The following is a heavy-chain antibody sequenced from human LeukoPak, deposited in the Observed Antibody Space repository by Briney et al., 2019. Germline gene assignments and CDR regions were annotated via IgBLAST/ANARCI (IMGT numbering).Heavy chain of an antibody. V-gene: IGHV1-8*01. CDR2: MNPNSGNT. Sequence: GESLKVSCKASGYTFTSYDINWVRQATGQGLEWMGWMNPNSGNTGYAQKFQGRVTMTRNTSISTAYMELSSLRSEDTAVYYCARIPDSSGWYPYFDYWGQGTLVTVSS. CDR1: GYTFTSYD. CDR3: ARIPDSSGWYPYFDY. J-gene: IGHJ4*02. D-gene: IGHD6-19*01.